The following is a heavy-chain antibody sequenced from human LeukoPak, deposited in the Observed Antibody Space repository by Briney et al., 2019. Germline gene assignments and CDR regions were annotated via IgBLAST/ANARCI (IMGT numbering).Heavy chain of an antibody. CDR1: GFTFSSYS. V-gene: IGHV3-21*01. J-gene: IGHJ6*03. CDR2: ISSSSSYI. D-gene: IGHD1-26*01. CDR3: ARERVGATGGYYYYYMDV. Sequence: GGSLRLSCAASGFTFSSYSMNWVRQAPGKGLEWVSSISSSSSYIYYADSVKGRFTISRDNAKNSLYLQMNSLRAEDTAVYYCARERVGATGGYYYYYMDVWGKGTTVTVSS.